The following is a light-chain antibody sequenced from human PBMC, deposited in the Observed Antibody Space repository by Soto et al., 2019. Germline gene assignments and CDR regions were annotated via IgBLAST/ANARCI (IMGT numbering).Light chain of an antibody. J-gene: IGLJ1*01. CDR3: SSYRGSSTYV. CDR2: DVS. CDR1: RSYVGTYNF. V-gene: IGLV2-14*01. Sequence: ALDQTASVSGSPGQSITISCTGTRSYVGTYNFVSWYQQHPGKAPKLMTYDVSNRPSGVSDRFSGSKSGNTASLTISGLQAEDEADYYCSSYRGSSTYVFGTGTKVPVL.